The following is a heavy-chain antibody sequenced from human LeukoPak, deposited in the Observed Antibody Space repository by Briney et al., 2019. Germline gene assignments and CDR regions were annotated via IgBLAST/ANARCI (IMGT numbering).Heavy chain of an antibody. CDR2: ISGSGGST. Sequence: GGSLRLSCAASGFTFSSHAMSWVRQAPGKGLEWVSAISGSGGSTYYADSVKGRFTISRDNSKNTLYLQMNSLRAEDTAVYYCAKGVPSCCTTSCYADYWGQGTLVTVSS. V-gene: IGHV3-23*01. CDR1: GFTFSSHA. CDR3: AKGVPSCCTTSCYADY. D-gene: IGHD2-2*01. J-gene: IGHJ4*02.